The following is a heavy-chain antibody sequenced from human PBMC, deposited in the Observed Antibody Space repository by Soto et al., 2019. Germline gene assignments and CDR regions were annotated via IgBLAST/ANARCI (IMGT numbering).Heavy chain of an antibody. J-gene: IGHJ3*02. V-gene: IGHV4-31*03. D-gene: IGHD1-26*01. Sequence: QVQLQESGPGLVKPSQTLSLTCTVSGGSISTGGYYWSWIRQHPGRGLEWIGYIYHSGMTFSNPSLQSRVAISIDTSKNXXXXXXSSVTAADTAVYYCATVRWELHDAFDIWGQGTMVSVSS. CDR2: IYHSGMT. CDR1: GGSISTGGYY. CDR3: ATVRWELHDAFDI.